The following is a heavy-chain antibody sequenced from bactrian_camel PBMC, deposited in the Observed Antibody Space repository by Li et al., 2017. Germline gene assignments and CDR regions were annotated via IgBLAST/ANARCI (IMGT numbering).Heavy chain of an antibody. J-gene: IGHJ4*01. D-gene: IGHD4*01. V-gene: IGHV3S40*01. CDR2: IDAGGVIT. Sequence: VQLVESGGGLVQRGGYRGLSRAACGLALGLYDMVWVRQGPGKGLEWVSYIDAGGVITHYADSVKGRCTISRDNAKNTVYLQLNSLKTEDTSMYFCAAGGGRSYYADYDVSGTYLSPNQGTQITVS. CDR1: GLALGLYD.